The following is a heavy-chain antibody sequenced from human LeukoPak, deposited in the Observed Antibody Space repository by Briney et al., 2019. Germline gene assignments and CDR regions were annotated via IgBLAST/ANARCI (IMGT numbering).Heavy chain of an antibody. J-gene: IGHJ4*02. D-gene: IGHD4-11*01. CDR1: GFTVSSNY. V-gene: IGHV3-66*02. Sequence: GGSLRLSCAASGFTVSSNYMSWVRQAPGKGLEWVSVIYSGGSTYYADSVKGRFTISRDNSKNTLYLQMNSLRAEDTAVYYCARENSDYELGYFDYWGQGTLVTVSS. CDR3: ARENSDYELGYFDY. CDR2: IYSGGST.